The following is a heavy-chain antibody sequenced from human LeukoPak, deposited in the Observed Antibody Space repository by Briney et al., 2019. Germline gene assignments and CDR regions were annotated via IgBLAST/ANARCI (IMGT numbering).Heavy chain of an antibody. CDR3: ARGYGDYDLTYWFDP. J-gene: IGHJ5*02. V-gene: IGHV3-48*03. D-gene: IGHD4-17*01. CDR2: ISSSGSTI. CDR1: GFTFSSYE. Sequence: GGSLRLSCAASGFTFSSYEMNWVRQAPGKGLEWVSYISSSGSTIYYADSVKGRFTISRDSAKNSLYLQMNSLRAEDTAVYYGARGYGDYDLTYWFDPWGQGTLVTVSS.